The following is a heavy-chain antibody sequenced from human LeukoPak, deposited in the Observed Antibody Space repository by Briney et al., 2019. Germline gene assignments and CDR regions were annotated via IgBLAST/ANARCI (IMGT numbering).Heavy chain of an antibody. Sequence: LSGGSLRLSCAASGFTFSSYGMSWVRQAPGKGLEWVSAISGSGGSTYYAEALTGRFTVSRDNSKNTLYLQMNSLRAEDTALYYCAKGGLRGGTYNDDFWGQGTLVTVSS. J-gene: IGHJ4*02. CDR2: ISGSGGST. V-gene: IGHV3-23*01. D-gene: IGHD3-16*01. CDR1: GFTFSSYG. CDR3: AKGGLRGGTYNDDF.